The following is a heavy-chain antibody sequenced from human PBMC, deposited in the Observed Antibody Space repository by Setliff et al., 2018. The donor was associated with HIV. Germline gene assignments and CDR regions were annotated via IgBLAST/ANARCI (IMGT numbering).Heavy chain of an antibody. Sequence: PSETLSLPCTISGGFISNHYWNWIRPPPGKGLEWIGSTHYSGSSYYSPSLKSRVTISLDTSKTQFSLKLSPMTAADTAIYYCARDVGLCGVDCWPYFYLDLGGRGNLVTVSS. CDR2: THYSGSS. D-gene: IGHD2-21*02. CDR3: ARDVGLCGVDCWPYFYLDL. J-gene: IGHJ2*01. CDR1: GGFISNHY. V-gene: IGHV4-59*11.